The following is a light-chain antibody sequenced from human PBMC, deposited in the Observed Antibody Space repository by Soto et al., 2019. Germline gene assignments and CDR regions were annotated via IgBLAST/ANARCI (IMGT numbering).Light chain of an antibody. J-gene: IGLJ1*01. Sequence: QSVLTQPPSASGSPGQSVTISCTGTSSDVGGYNYVSWYQQHPGKAPKLMIYEVSKRPSGVPDRFSGSKSGNTASLTVSGLQAEDEADYYCSSYACSKPIGVFGPGTKVTV. V-gene: IGLV2-8*01. CDR2: EVS. CDR3: SSYACSKPIGV. CDR1: SSDVGGYNY.